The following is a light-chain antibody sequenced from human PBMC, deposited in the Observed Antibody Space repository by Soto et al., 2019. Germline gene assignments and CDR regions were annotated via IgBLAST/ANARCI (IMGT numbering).Light chain of an antibody. CDR3: HQLNSYLSIT. V-gene: IGKV1-9*01. CDR1: QGISSY. CDR2: AAA. Sequence: IQLTQSPSSLSASVGDRDTITGRASQGISSYLAWYQQKPGKAPKLLIYAAATLQSGVPSRFSGSGSGTDVTLSISSLHPEDFATYYCHQLNSYLSITFGQGTRLEIK. J-gene: IGKJ5*01.